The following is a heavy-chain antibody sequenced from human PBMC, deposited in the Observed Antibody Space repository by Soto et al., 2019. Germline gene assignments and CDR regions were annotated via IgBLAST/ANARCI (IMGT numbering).Heavy chain of an antibody. CDR2: IWYDGSNQ. CDR1: GFTFGSYG. V-gene: IGHV3-33*01. D-gene: IGHD3-3*01. J-gene: IGHJ4*02. Sequence: QVQLVESGGGVVQPGRSLRLSCIASGFTFGSYGMHWVHQAPGKGLEWVAFIWYDGSNQYYIDAVKGRFTISRDNSKNTLYLQMNSLRAEDTAVYYCARDSVGEVWSGTMEYWGQGTLVTASS. CDR3: ARDSVGEVWSGTMEY.